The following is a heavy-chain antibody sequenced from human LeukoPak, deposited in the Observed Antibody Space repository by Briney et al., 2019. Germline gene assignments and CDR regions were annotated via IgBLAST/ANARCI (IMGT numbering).Heavy chain of an antibody. Sequence: PSETLTLTCAASGGSISSYYWSWIRQPPGKGLEWVGYIYYGGSTNYNPSLKSRVTISADKSNNQFFLKLSSVTAADTTVYYWARTGYDFNEGQFDYWGQGTLLTVSS. V-gene: IGHV4-59*08. CDR1: GGSISSYY. CDR2: IYYGGST. J-gene: IGHJ4*02. CDR3: ARTGYDFNEGQFDY. D-gene: IGHD5-12*01.